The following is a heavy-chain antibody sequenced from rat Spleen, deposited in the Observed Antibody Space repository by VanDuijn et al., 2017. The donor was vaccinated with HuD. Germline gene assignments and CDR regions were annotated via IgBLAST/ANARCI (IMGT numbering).Heavy chain of an antibody. D-gene: IGHD4-6*01. CDR1: GFTFSHYG. J-gene: IGHJ2*01. CDR2: LSYDGHTT. CDR3: TRGTYFRH. Sequence: EVQLVESGGDLVQPGRSLKLTCAASGFTFSHYGMAWVRQAPTKGREWVATLSYDGHTTYYRDSVKGRFTISRDIAKSTLYRQMDSLGSEDKATYYCTRGTYFRHWGQGVMVTVSS. V-gene: IGHV5-29*01.